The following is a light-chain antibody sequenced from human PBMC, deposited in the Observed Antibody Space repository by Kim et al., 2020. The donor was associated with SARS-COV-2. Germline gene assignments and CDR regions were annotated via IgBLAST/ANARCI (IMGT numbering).Light chain of an antibody. CDR1: SVSQN. V-gene: IGKV3D-15*01. CDR2: RAS. Sequence: SVSQNLAWYQQKPGQAPRLLIYRASTRATGIPVRFIGSGSGTAFTLTITSLQSDDSAVYYCQQYENWLTSGGGTKVDIK. CDR3: QQYENWLT. J-gene: IGKJ4*01.